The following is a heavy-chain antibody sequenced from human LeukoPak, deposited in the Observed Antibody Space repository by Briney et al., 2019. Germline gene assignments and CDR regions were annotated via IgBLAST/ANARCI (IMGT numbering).Heavy chain of an antibody. V-gene: IGHV4-31*03. Sequence: PSQTLSLTCTVSGGSISSGGYYWSWIRQHPGKGLEWIGYIYYSGSTYYNPSLKGRVTISVDTSKNQFPLKLSSVTAADTAVYYCARDRGSTDKYYYYYGMDVWGQGTTVTVSS. CDR2: IYYSGST. D-gene: IGHD4-17*01. CDR1: GGSISSGGYY. CDR3: ARDRGSTDKYYYYYGMDV. J-gene: IGHJ6*02.